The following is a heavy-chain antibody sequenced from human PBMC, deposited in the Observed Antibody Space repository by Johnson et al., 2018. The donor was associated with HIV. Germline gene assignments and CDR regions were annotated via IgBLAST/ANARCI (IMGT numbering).Heavy chain of an antibody. V-gene: IGHV3-66*01. Sequence: EVQLVESGGGLVQPGGSLRLSCAASGFTINSNYINWVRQAPGKGLECVSGIYSGGRTYYADSVRGRFTISRDNSKNTLYLQMNSLRAEDTAVYYCARVMGATQVMGAFDIGSQGTMVTVS. J-gene: IGHJ3*02. CDR2: IYSGGRT. CDR3: ARVMGATQVMGAFDI. D-gene: IGHD1-26*01. CDR1: GFTINSNY.